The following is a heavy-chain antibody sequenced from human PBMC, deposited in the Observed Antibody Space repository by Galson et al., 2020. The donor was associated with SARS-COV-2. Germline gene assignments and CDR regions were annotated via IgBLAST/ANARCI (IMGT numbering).Heavy chain of an antibody. V-gene: IGHV3-73*01. Sequence: GGSLRLSCAASGFTFSGSAIPWVRQASGKGLEWVGRITIKANNYATAYAASVKGRFTLSRDDSKNTAYLQMNSLRSEDTAVYYCTIGYCSSTTCYPRFDPWGQGTLVTVSS. CDR3: TIGYCSSTTCYPRFDP. CDR1: GFTFSGSA. CDR2: ITIKANNYAT. D-gene: IGHD2-2*01. J-gene: IGHJ5*02.